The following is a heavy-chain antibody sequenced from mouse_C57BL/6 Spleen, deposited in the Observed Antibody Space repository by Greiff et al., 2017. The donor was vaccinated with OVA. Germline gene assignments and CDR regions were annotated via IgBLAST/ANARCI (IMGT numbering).Heavy chain of an antibody. D-gene: IGHD1-1*01. V-gene: IGHV1-62-2*01. CDR3: ARHDYYGSSYVGYFDV. CDR2: FYPGSGSI. J-gene: IGHJ1*03. Sequence: QVQLQQSGAELVKPGASVKLSCKASGYTFTEYTIHWVKQRSGQGLEWIGWFYPGSGSIKYNEKFKDKATLTADKSSSTVYMELSRVTSEDSAVYFCARHDYYGSSYVGYFDVWGTGTTVTVSS. CDR1: GYTFTEYT.